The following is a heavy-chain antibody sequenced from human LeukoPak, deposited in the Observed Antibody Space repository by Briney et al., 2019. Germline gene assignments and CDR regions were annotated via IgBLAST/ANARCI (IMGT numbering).Heavy chain of an antibody. CDR3: ARGHYGMDV. V-gene: IGHV3-7*05. Sequence: PGRSLRLSCVVSGFKFKNYWMTWVRQAPGKGLEWVATIKQDGRETYYVDSVKGRFTLSRDNAKNSLFLQMNSLRAEDTAVYYCARGHYGMDVWGQGTSVTVSS. CDR2: IKQDGRET. J-gene: IGHJ6*02. CDR1: GFKFKNYW.